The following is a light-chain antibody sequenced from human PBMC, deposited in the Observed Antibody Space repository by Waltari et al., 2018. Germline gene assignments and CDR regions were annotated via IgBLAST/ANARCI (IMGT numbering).Light chain of an antibody. CDR2: LGS. CDR3: MQALQTPYT. V-gene: IGKV2-28*01. Sequence: DIVMTQSPLSLSVTPGEPASIPRRSSQSLLHSNGYNYLDWYLQKPGQSPQLLIYLGSNRASGVPDRFSGSGSGTDFTLKISRVEAEDVGVYYCMQALQTPYTFGQGTKLEIK. J-gene: IGKJ2*01. CDR1: QSLLHSNGYNY.